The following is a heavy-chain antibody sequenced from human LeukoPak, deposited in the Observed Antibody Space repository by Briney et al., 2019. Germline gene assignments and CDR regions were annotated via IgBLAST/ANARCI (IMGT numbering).Heavy chain of an antibody. D-gene: IGHD4-17*01. CDR1: GYTFTNYG. CDR2: ISPYNGNT. V-gene: IGHV1-18*01. Sequence: ASVKVSCTASGYTFTNYGITWVRQAPGPGLEWMGWISPYNGNTNYPQKLQGRVTMTADTSTSTAYMELRSLRSDDTALYYCATEGGWQPTDYGDHVYWGQGTLVTVSS. CDR3: ATEGGWQPTDYGDHVY. J-gene: IGHJ4*02.